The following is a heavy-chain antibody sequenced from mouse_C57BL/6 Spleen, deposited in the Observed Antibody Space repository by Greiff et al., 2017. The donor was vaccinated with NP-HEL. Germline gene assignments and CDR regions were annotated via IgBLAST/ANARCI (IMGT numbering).Heavy chain of an antibody. CDR2: IYPRDGST. Sequence: QVQLKESGPELVKPGASVKLSCKASGYTFTSYDINWVQQRPGQGLEWIGWIYPRDGSTKYNEKFKGKATLTVDTSSSTAYMELHSLTSEDSAVYCCARGRKDYFDYWGQGTTLTVSS. D-gene: IGHD3-3*01. V-gene: IGHV1-85*01. CDR1: GYTFTSYD. J-gene: IGHJ2*01. CDR3: ARGRKDYFDY.